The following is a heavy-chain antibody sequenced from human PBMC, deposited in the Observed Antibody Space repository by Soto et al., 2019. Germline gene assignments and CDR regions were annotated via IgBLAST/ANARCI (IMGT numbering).Heavy chain of an antibody. J-gene: IGHJ4*02. V-gene: IGHV3-33*01. CDR1: GFTFSSYG. CDR3: ARDAKRGDQDY. D-gene: IGHD2-21*01. Sequence: QVQLVESGGGVVQPGRSLRLSCAASGFTFSSYGMHWVRQAPGKGLEWVAVIWYDGSNKYYADSVKGRFTISRDNSKNTRYLQMNSLRAEDTAVYYCARDAKRGDQDYWGQGTLVTVSS. CDR2: IWYDGSNK.